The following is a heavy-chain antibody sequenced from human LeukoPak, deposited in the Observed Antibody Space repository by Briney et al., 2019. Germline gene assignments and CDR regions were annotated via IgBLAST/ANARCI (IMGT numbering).Heavy chain of an antibody. V-gene: IGHV3-7*01. D-gene: IGHD2-2*01. Sequence: PGGSLRLSCVVSGFTLSSDWMSWVRQAPGKGLEWVANIKKDGIEKYYVESVKGRFAISRDNAKNSLYLQMNSLRAEDTAVYYCARGRYSSRSGGYYFDIWGQGTLVTVSS. CDR2: IKKDGIEK. J-gene: IGHJ4*02. CDR1: GFTLSSDW. CDR3: ARGRYSSRSGGYYFDI.